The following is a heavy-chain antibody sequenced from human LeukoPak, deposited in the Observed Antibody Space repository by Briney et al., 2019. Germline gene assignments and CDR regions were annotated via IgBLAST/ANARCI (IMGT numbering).Heavy chain of an antibody. CDR1: VGFLSRCY. D-gene: IGHD5-12*01. Sequence: PSETLSLTWTVSVGFLSRCYYSWLRQPPGKGLEWIGYIYYSGSTNYNPSLKSRVTISVDTSKNQFSLKLSSVTAAHTAVYYSTKAGYSGYDYDYWGQGTLVTVSS. CDR3: TKAGYSGYDYDY. CDR2: IYYSGST. J-gene: IGHJ4*02. V-gene: IGHV4-59*01.